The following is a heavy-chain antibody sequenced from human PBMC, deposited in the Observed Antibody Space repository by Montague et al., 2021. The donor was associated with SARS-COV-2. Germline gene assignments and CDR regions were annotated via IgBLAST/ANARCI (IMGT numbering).Heavy chain of an antibody. CDR2: IYTSGNT. Sequence: TLSLTCTVSDDSISGGRYYWSWIRQPAGKGLEWIGRIYTSGNTNYNPSLKSRVSMLVDTSKNQLSLKLSSVTAADTAIYYCARARITGTTKGYYGMDVWGQGTTVTVSS. J-gene: IGHJ6*02. CDR1: DDSISGGRYY. V-gene: IGHV4-61*02. D-gene: IGHD1-7*01. CDR3: ARARITGTTKGYYGMDV.